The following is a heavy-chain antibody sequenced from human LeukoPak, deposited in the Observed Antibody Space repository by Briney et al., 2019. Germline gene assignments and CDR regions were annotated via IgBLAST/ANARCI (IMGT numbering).Heavy chain of an antibody. Sequence: GGSLRLSCAASGFMFSNYAMSWVRQAPGKGLEWVSGISGSGGSTYYVDSVKGRFTISRDNSKNTLYLQMNSLRAEDTALYYCAKDRYKIAPRQSDYWGQGTLVTVSS. J-gene: IGHJ4*02. V-gene: IGHV3-23*01. CDR2: ISGSGGST. CDR1: GFMFSNYA. D-gene: IGHD6-6*01. CDR3: AKDRYKIAPRQSDY.